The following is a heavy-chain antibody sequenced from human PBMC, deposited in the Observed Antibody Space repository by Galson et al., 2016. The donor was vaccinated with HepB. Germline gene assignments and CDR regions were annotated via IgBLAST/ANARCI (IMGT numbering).Heavy chain of an antibody. D-gene: IGHD4-23*01. V-gene: IGHV3-30*04. J-gene: IGHJ4*02. CDR2: TLYDGSET. CDR3: AGECGGGYGGNVCY. Sequence: SLRLSCAASGFSFSHPFSNASKNAWISWVRQAPGKGLEWVAVTLYDGSETYYADSVKGRFTMSRDNSKNTVYLQMNSLREEDTANYHCAGECGGGYGGNVCYWGQGTLGTVSS. CDR1: GFSFSHPFSNA.